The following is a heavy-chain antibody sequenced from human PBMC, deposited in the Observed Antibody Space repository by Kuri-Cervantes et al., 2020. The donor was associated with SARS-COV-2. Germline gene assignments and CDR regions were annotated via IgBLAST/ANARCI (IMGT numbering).Heavy chain of an antibody. CDR3: SRVQGIAVAGTAYFDY. V-gene: IGHV1-58*01. CDR1: GCTFTSYA. J-gene: IGHJ4*02. D-gene: IGHD6-19*01. Sequence: SVNVSCKASGCTFTSYAVQGVRQARGQRLEGIGWIVFGSGNTNYAQKFQERVTITRDMSTRTAYMELSSLRSEDKAVYYCSRVQGIAVAGTAYFDYWGQGTLVTVSS. CDR2: IVFGSGNT.